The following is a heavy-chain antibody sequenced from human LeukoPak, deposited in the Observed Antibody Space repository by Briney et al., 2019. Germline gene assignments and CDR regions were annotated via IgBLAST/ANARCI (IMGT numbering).Heavy chain of an antibody. CDR1: GFTLSSNY. CDR3: ARVRGAKDY. CDR2: IYSGGST. J-gene: IGHJ4*02. V-gene: IGHV3-66*01. Sequence: GGSLRLSCAASGFTLSSNYMSWVRQAPGKGLEWVSVIYSGGSTYYADSVKGRFTISRDSSKNTLYPQMNSLRAEDTAVYYCARVRGAKDYWGQGTLVTVSS. D-gene: IGHD1-26*01.